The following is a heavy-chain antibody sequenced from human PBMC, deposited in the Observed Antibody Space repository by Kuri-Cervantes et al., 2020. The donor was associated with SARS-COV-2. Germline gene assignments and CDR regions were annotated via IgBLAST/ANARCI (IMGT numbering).Heavy chain of an antibody. J-gene: IGHJ3*02. CDR2: IYTSGST. CDR3: ARERYSSGSAFDI. V-gene: IGHV4-4*07. D-gene: IGHD6-19*01. Sequence: GSLRLSCTVSGGSISSYYWSWIRQPVGKGLEWIGRIYTSGSTNYNPSLKSRVTMSVDTSKNQFSLKLSSVTAADTAVYYCARERYSSGSAFDIWGQGTMVTVSS. CDR1: GGSISSYY.